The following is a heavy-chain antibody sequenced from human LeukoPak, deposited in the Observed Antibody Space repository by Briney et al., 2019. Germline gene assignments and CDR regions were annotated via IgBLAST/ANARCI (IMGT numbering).Heavy chain of an antibody. CDR2: VNGSGATT. Sequence: PGGSLRLSCAASGFASGFTFSDYAVSSVRQAPGKGPEWVASVNGSGATTYYAASVRSRFTISRDNSKNTLYLQMISLGADDTAIYFCAKAPATGEGYYFYYMDVWGKGTTVTVSS. D-gene: IGHD7-27*01. J-gene: IGHJ6*03. CDR1: GFTFSDYA. V-gene: IGHV3-23*01. CDR3: AKAPATGEGYYFYYMDV.